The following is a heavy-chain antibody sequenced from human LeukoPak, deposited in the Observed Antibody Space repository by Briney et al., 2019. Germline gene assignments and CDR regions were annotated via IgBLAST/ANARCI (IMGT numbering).Heavy chain of an antibody. CDR2: IYYSGTT. D-gene: IGHD1-1*01. J-gene: IGHJ4*02. CDR3: ARFKQLGRSFDS. V-gene: IGHV4-39*07. Sequence: SETLSLTCTLSGGSIGKTSYYWGWIRQPPGKGLEWIGNIYYSGTTYYNPSLKSRVTISVDTSKNQFSLTLNSVTAADTAVYFCARFKQLGRSFDSWGLGSLVTVSS. CDR1: GGSIGKTSYY.